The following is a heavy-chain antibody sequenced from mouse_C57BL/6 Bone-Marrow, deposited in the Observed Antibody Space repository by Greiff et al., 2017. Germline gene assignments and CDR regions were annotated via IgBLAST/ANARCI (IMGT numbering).Heavy chain of an antibody. D-gene: IGHD1-1*01. Sequence: EVQLQQSGPELVKPGASVKISCKASGYTFTDYYMNWVKQSHGKSLEWIGDINPNNGGTSYNQKLKGKATLTVDKSSSTAYMELRSLTSEASAVYYCARDYYGSSWYFDYWGQGTILTVSS. J-gene: IGHJ2*01. CDR2: INPNNGGT. CDR1: GYTFTDYY. V-gene: IGHV1-26*01. CDR3: ARDYYGSSWYFDY.